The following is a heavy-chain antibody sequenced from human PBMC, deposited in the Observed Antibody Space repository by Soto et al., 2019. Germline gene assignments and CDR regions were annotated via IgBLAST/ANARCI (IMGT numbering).Heavy chain of an antibody. J-gene: IGHJ6*02. CDR2: ISYDGSNK. V-gene: IGHV3-30-3*01. CDR3: ARDIGGYDYGPYYYYYGMDV. CDR1: GFTFSSYA. Sequence: GSLRLSCAASGFTFSSYAMHWVRQAPGKGLEWVAVISYDGSNKYYADSVKGRFTISRDNSKNTLYLQMNSLRAEDTAVYYCARDIGGYDYGPYYYYYGMDVWGQGTTVTVSS. D-gene: IGHD5-12*01.